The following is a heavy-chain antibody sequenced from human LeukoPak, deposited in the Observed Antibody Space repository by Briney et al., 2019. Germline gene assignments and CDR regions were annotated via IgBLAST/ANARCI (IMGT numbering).Heavy chain of an antibody. CDR3: ARVFRGPHDAFDI. CDR1: GYTFTSYG. CDR2: ISAYNGNT. D-gene: IGHD2-21*01. Sequence: RASVKVSCRASGYTFTSYGISWVRQAPGQGLEWMGWISAYNGNTNYAQKLQGRVTMTTDTSTSTAYMELRSLRSDDTAVYYCARVFRGPHDAFDIWGQGTMVTVSS. V-gene: IGHV1-18*01. J-gene: IGHJ3*02.